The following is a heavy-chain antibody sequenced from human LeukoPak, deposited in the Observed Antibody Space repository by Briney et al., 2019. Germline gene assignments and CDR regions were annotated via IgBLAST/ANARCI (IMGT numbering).Heavy chain of an antibody. D-gene: IGHD1-14*01. CDR1: GGSISSSSYY. J-gene: IGHJ4*02. CDR2: IYYSGST. V-gene: IGHV4-39*07. Sequence: SETLSLTCTVSGGSISSSSYYWGWIRQPPGKGLEWIGSIYYSGSTNYNPSLKSRVTISIDTSKNQFSLNLSSVTAADTAVYYCARGRRLQPYYFDYWGQGTLVTVSS. CDR3: ARGRRLQPYYFDY.